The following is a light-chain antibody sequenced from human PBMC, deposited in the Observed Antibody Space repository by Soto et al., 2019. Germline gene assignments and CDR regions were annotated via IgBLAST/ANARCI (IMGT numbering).Light chain of an antibody. CDR2: KES. J-gene: IGKJ1*01. Sequence: DIQMTQSPSTLSASVGDRVTITCPASQSISSWLAWYEQKPGKAPKLLIYKESSLESGVPSRFSGSGSGTEFTLTISSLQPDDVATYYFQQYNNYPWTFGQGTKVEIK. CDR1: QSISSW. V-gene: IGKV1-5*03. CDR3: QQYNNYPWT.